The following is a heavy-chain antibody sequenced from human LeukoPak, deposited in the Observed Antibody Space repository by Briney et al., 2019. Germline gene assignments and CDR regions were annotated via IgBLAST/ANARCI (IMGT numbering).Heavy chain of an antibody. Sequence: PGGSLRLSCAASGFTFSSYAMSWVRQAPGKGLEWVSAISGSGGGTYYADSVKGRFTISRDNSKNTLYLQMNSLRAEDTAVYYCAKNWGIEARPSWFDPWGQGTLVTVSS. V-gene: IGHV3-23*01. D-gene: IGHD6-6*01. CDR1: GFTFSSYA. CDR2: ISGSGGGT. CDR3: AKNWGIEARPSWFDP. J-gene: IGHJ5*02.